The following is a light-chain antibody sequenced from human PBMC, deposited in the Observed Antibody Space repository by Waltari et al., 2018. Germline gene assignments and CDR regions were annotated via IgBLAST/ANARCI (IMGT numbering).Light chain of an antibody. J-gene: IGKJ2*02. CDR3: QQYGSSPRT. CDR2: GAS. V-gene: IGKV3-20*01. CDR1: QSVSSNY. Sequence: EIVLTQSPGTLSLSPGERATLSCRASQSVSSNYIAWYQQKPGQAPRLLIYGASTRATGIPDRFSGSGSGTDFTLTISRLEPEDFAVYYCQQYGSSPRTLGQGTKLEIK.